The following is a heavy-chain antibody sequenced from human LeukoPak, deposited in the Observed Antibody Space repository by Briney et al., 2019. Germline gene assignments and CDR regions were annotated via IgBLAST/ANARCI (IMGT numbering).Heavy chain of an antibody. V-gene: IGHV3-66*02. CDR1: GFTVSSNY. CDR3: ARGNDYVNWFDP. D-gene: IGHD4-17*01. J-gene: IGHJ5*02. Sequence: GGSLRLSCAASGFTVSSNYMSWVRQAPGKGLEWVSVIYSGGNTYYADSVKGRFTISRDNSKNTLYLQMNSLRAEDTAVYYCARGNDYVNWFDPWGQGTLVTVSS. CDR2: IYSGGNT.